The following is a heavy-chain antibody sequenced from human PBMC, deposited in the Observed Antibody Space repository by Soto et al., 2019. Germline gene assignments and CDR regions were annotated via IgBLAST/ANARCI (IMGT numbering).Heavy chain of an antibody. D-gene: IGHD3-22*01. CDR3: ARVDSSGSYFDY. V-gene: IGHV4-59*01. CDR2: IYHAGSI. J-gene: IGHJ4*02. Sequence: ETLSLTCSVSGASISSYYYTCIRQTPGKGLEWIAYIYHAGSINYNPSLKSRVTLSADTSKNQFSLKLISVTAADTAMYYCARVDSSGSYFDYWGQGTLVTVSS. CDR1: GASISSYY.